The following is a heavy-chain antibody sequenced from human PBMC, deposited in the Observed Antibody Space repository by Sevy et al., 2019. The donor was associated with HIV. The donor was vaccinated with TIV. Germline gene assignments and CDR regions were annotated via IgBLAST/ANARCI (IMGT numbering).Heavy chain of an antibody. CDR3: ATTKDYYDSSGSPFDS. V-gene: IGHV1-24*01. Sequence: ASVKVSCTVSGYTLTKLSMHWVRQAPGKGLEWMGSFDPEDGETIYAQKFQGRVTMTADKSTDTAYMELSSLRSEDTAVYYCATTKDYYDSSGSPFDSWGQGTLVTVSS. J-gene: IGHJ4*02. CDR1: GYTLTKLS. CDR2: FDPEDGET. D-gene: IGHD3-22*01.